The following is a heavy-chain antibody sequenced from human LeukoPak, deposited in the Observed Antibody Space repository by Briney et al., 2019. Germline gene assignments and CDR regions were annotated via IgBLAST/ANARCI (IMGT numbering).Heavy chain of an antibody. CDR3: ARGRGASRYYYDSSGFYYFDY. CDR2: ISAYNGNT. V-gene: IGHV1-18*01. D-gene: IGHD3-22*01. CDR1: GYTFTSYG. J-gene: IGHJ4*02. Sequence: ASVKVSCKASGYTFTSYGISWVRQAPGQGLEWMGWISAYNGNTNYAQKLQGRVTMTTDTSTSTAYVELRSLRSDDTAVYYCARGRGASRYYYDSSGFYYFDYWGQGTLVTVSS.